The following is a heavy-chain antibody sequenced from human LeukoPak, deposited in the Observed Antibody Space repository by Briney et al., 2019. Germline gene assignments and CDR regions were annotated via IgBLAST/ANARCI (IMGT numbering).Heavy chain of an antibody. Sequence: GGSLRLSCAASGFTFSTYAMSWVPQAQGKGLEGVSGISTSGGSTYYADSVKGRFTISRDNSKNTLYLQMNSPRAEDTAVYYCAGGVNYWGQGTLVTVSS. CDR3: AGGVNY. J-gene: IGHJ4*02. D-gene: IGHD2-21*01. V-gene: IGHV3-23*01. CDR2: ISTSGGST. CDR1: GFTFSTYA.